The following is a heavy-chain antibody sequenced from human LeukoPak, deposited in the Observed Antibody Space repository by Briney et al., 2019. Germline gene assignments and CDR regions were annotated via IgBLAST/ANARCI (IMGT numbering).Heavy chain of an antibody. D-gene: IGHD3-3*01. CDR1: GFTFSSYA. V-gene: IGHV3-23*01. Sequence: HSGGSLRLSCAASGFTFSSYAMSWVRQAPGKGLEWVSSISNTGDNTYYADSVKGRFSISRDNSKNTVYLQMSGLRAEDTAVYYCAKDGGYWGQGTLVTVSP. CDR3: AKDGGY. J-gene: IGHJ4*02. CDR2: ISNTGDNT.